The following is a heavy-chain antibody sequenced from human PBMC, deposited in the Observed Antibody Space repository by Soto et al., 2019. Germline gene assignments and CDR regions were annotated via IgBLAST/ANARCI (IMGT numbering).Heavy chain of an antibody. Sequence: GGSLRLSCAASGFTFSSYGMHWVRQAPGKGLEWVAVISYDGSNKYYADSVKGRFTISRDNSKNTLYLQMNGLRAEDTAVYYCAKDRRNADFDYWGQGTLVTVSS. CDR1: GFTFSSYG. CDR3: AKDRRNADFDY. V-gene: IGHV3-30*18. CDR2: ISYDGSNK. J-gene: IGHJ4*02. D-gene: IGHD2-2*01.